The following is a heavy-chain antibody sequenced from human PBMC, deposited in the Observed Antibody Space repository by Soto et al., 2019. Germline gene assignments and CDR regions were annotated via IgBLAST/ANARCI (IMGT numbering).Heavy chain of an antibody. CDR3: ARRGIAAAGTFYYYYMDV. CDR2: IYYSGST. CDR1: GGSISSYY. V-gene: IGHV4-59*08. Sequence: QVKLQESGPGLVKPSETLSLTCTVSGGSISSYYWSWIRQPQGKGLEWIGYIYYSGSTNYNPSLKSRVTISVDTSKNQFSLKLSSVTAADTAVYYCARRGIAAAGTFYYYYMDVWGKGTTVTVSS. J-gene: IGHJ6*03. D-gene: IGHD6-13*01.